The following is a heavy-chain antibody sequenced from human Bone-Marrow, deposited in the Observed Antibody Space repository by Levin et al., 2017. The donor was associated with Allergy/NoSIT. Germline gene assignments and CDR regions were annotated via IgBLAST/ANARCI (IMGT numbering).Heavy chain of an antibody. D-gene: IGHD2-2*01. V-gene: IGHV3-21*01. CDR3: AKDEGPFSSSFAFDC. J-gene: IGHJ4*02. CDR1: GFNFASYG. Sequence: KHGESLKISCAASGFNFASYGMNWVRQAPGKGLEWVSSISGTGRHIYLADSLKGRFTISRDNAKNSLSLQMNNLRVEDTAVFYCAKDEGPFSSSFAFDCWGQGALVTVSS. CDR2: ISGTGRHI.